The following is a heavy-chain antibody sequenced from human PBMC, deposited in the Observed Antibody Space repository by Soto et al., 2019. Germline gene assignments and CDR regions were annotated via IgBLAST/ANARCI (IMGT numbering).Heavy chain of an antibody. Sequence: EVQLLESGGGLVQPGGSLRLSCAASGFTFSSYAMSWVRQAPGKGLEWVSAISGSGGSTYYADSVKGRFTISRDNSKNTLYLQMNSLRAEDTAVYYCAKSTVGHYYDSSGYYYEVAGKYYFDYWGQGTLVTVSS. CDR3: AKSTVGHYYDSSGYYYEVAGKYYFDY. CDR2: ISGSGGST. D-gene: IGHD3-22*01. J-gene: IGHJ4*02. V-gene: IGHV3-23*01. CDR1: GFTFSSYA.